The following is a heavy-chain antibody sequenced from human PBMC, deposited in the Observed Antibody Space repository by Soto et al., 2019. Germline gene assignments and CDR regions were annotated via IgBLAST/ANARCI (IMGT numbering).Heavy chain of an antibody. D-gene: IGHD5-18*01. CDR3: AKDRDRKQLWFHFDY. Sequence: GGSLRLSCAASGFTFSSYAMSWVRQAPGKGLEWVSAISGSGGSTYYADSVKGRFTISRDNSKNTLYLQLNSLRAEDTAVYYCAKDRDRKQLWFHFDYWGQGTLVTVSS. CDR1: GFTFSSYA. J-gene: IGHJ4*02. CDR2: ISGSGGST. V-gene: IGHV3-23*01.